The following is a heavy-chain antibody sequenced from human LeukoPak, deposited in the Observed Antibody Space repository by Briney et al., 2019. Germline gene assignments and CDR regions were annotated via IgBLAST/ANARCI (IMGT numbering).Heavy chain of an antibody. CDR3: ARHLEEEGYYYDSSGYYTLGYFDY. CDR1: GGSISSYY. J-gene: IGHJ4*02. D-gene: IGHD3-22*01. V-gene: IGHV4-59*08. Sequence: SETLSLTCTVSGGSISSYYWRWIRQPPGKGLEWIGYIYYSGSTNYNPSLKSRVTISVDTSKNQFSLKLSSVTAADTAVYYCARHLEEEGYYYDSSGYYTLGYFDYWGQGTLVTVSS. CDR2: IYYSGST.